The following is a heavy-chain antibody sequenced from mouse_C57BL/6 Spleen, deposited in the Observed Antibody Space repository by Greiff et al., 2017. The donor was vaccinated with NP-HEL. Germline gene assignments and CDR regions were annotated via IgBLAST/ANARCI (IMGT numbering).Heavy chain of an antibody. Sequence: VQLQQSGAELVKPGASVKISCKASGYAFSSYWMNWVKQRPGKGLEWIGQIYPGDGDTNYNGKFKGKATLTADKSSSTAYMQLSSLTSEDSAVYFCARGDYGSNFDYWGQGTTLTVSS. CDR2: IYPGDGDT. CDR1: GYAFSSYW. J-gene: IGHJ2*01. CDR3: ARGDYGSNFDY. D-gene: IGHD1-1*01. V-gene: IGHV1-80*01.